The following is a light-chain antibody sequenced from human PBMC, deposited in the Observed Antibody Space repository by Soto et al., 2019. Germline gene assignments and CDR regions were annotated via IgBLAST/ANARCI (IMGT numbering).Light chain of an antibody. CDR1: QSVSSN. V-gene: IGKV3-15*01. CDR2: NAY. Sequence: EIVMTQSPATLSVSPGETATFSCRASQSVSSNLAWYQQKPGQAPRLIIYNAYIRATGIPARFSGTGSGTAFTLTISSLQSEDFALYHCQQYNNWPLITFGQGTRLEIK. CDR3: QQYNNWPLIT. J-gene: IGKJ5*01.